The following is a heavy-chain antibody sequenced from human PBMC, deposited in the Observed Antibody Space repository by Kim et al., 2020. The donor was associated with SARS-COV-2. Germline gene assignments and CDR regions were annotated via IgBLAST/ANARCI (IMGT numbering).Heavy chain of an antibody. CDR1: GGSISSGGYY. J-gene: IGHJ3*02. CDR3: ARERTAWGLDAFDI. D-gene: IGHD7-27*01. CDR2: IYYSGST. Sequence: SETLSLTCTVSGGSISSGGYYWSWIRQHPGKGLEWIGYIYYSGSTYYNPSLKSRVTISVDTSKNQFSLKLSSVTAADTAVYYCARERTAWGLDAFDIWGQGTMVTVSS. V-gene: IGHV4-31*03.